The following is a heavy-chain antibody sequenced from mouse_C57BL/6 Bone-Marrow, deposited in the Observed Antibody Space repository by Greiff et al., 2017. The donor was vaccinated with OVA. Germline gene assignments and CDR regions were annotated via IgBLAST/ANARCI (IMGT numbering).Heavy chain of an antibody. CDR2: IYPGSGNT. J-gene: IGHJ2*01. CDR3: ARWAPDYYGTIDY. D-gene: IGHD1-1*01. CDR1: GYTFTDYY. Sequence: VQVVESGPELVKPGASVKISCKASGYTFTDYYINWVKQRPGQGLEWIGWIYPGSGNTTYNEKFKGKATLTVDTSSSTAYMQLSSLTSEDSSVYFCARWAPDYYGTIDYWGQGTTLTGSS. V-gene: IGHV1-84*01.